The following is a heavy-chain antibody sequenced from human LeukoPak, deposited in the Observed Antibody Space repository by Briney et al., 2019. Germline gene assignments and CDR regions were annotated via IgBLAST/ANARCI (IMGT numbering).Heavy chain of an antibody. CDR3: ARAIYDYVWGSYRYNAFDI. CDR2: ISSSGSTI. CDR1: GFTFSSCG. D-gene: IGHD3-16*02. Sequence: GGSVRLSCAAWGFTFSSCGMKGVRRAPGKGVEGVSYISSSGSTIYYADSVKGRFTISRDNAKNSLYLQMSSLRAEDTAVYHCARAIYDYVWGSYRYNAFDIWSQGTMVTVPS. V-gene: IGHV3-48*03. J-gene: IGHJ3*02.